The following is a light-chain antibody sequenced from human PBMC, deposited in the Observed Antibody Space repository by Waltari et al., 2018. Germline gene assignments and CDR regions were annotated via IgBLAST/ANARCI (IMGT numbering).Light chain of an antibody. Sequence: DIQLTQSPSFLSASIGDRVSITCRASQSINNWLAWYQHKPGKAPNLLIYKASSLESGVPSRFSGSGFGTEFTLTISSLQPDDVATYYCQQYKTYWSFGQGTKLEIK. V-gene: IGKV1-5*03. CDR2: KAS. J-gene: IGKJ2*01. CDR3: QQYKTYWS. CDR1: QSINNW.